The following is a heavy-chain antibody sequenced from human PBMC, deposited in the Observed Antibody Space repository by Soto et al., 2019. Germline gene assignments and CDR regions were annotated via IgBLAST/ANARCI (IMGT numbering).Heavy chain of an antibody. V-gene: IGHV3-30*03. J-gene: IGHJ6*02. D-gene: IGHD2-2*01. CDR1: GFTFSSYG. Sequence: GGSLRLSCAASGFTFSSYGMHWVRQAPGKGLEWGAVISYDGSNKYYADSVKGRFTISRDNSKNTLYLQMNSLRAEDTAVYYCARDRNIVLVPAAMGYYYYGMDVWGQGTTVTVSS. CDR3: ARDRNIVLVPAAMGYYYYGMDV. CDR2: ISYDGSNK.